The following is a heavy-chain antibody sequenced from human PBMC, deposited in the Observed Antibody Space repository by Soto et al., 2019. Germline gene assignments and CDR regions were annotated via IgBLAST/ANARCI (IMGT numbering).Heavy chain of an antibody. D-gene: IGHD3-3*01. V-gene: IGHV4-39*01. Sequence: SETLSLTCTVSGGSISSSSYYWGWIRQPPGKGLEWIGSIYYSGSTYYNPSLKSRVTISVDTPKNQFSLKLSSVTAADTAVYYCARQHGFWSGYYTGMESGSWFDPWGQGTLVTVSS. CDR1: GGSISSSSYY. CDR3: ARQHGFWSGYYTGMESGSWFDP. CDR2: IYYSGST. J-gene: IGHJ5*02.